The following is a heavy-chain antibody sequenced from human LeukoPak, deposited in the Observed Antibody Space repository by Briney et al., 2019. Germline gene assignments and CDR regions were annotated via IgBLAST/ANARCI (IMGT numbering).Heavy chain of an antibody. D-gene: IGHD3-22*01. CDR3: AKRSSISSGYFDF. CDR1: GFTFNNYA. Sequence: GGSLRLSCTASGFTFNNYAMTWVRQAPGKGLEWVSAATGSGASTNYADSVKGRFTISRDNSKNTIFLQMNSLRAEDTAIYYCAKRSSISSGYFDFWGRGTLVTVSS. CDR2: ATGSGAST. J-gene: IGHJ4*02. V-gene: IGHV3-23*01.